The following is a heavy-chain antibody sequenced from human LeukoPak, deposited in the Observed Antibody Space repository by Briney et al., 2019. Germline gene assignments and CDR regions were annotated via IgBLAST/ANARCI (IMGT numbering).Heavy chain of an antibody. CDR3: ARGVRTTYYYYGMDV. J-gene: IGHJ6*02. D-gene: IGHD1-14*01. Sequence: SETLSLTCTVSGGSISSYYWSWIRPPAGKGLEWIGRIYTSVGTHYNPSLKSRVTMSVDTSKNQFSLKLSSVTAADTAVYYCARGVRTTYYYYGMDVWGQGTTVSVSS. CDR1: GGSISSYY. CDR2: IYTSVGT. V-gene: IGHV4-4*07.